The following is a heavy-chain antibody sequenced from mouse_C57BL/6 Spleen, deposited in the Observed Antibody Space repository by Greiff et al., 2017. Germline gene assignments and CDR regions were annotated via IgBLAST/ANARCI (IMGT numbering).Heavy chain of an antibody. D-gene: IGHD3-2*02. CDR2: IWTGEGT. J-gene: IGHJ4*01. V-gene: IGHV2-9-1*01. CDR1: GFSLTSYA. Sequence: VQVVESGPGLVAPSQSLSITCTVSGFSLTSYAISWVRQPPGKGLEWLGVIWTGEGTNYNSALKSRLSISKDNSKSQVFLKMNSLQTDDTARYYCARLDSSGYTYYAMDYWGQGTSVTVSS. CDR3: ARLDSSGYTYYAMDY.